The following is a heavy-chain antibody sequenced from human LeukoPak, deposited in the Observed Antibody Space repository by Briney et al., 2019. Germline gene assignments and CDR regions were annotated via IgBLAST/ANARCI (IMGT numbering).Heavy chain of an antibody. Sequence: SETLFLTCSVSGDSINSSPSSWGSGRQPPGKGLEWIGTIFYSGSIYNNPSLKRRVTMSLDTSKTQFSLRLRSVTAADTASYYCARVFRFSYFDYWGQGALITVS. CDR3: ARVFRFSYFDY. CDR1: GDSINSSPSS. V-gene: IGHV4-39*07. CDR2: IFYSGSI. D-gene: IGHD3-3*01. J-gene: IGHJ4*02.